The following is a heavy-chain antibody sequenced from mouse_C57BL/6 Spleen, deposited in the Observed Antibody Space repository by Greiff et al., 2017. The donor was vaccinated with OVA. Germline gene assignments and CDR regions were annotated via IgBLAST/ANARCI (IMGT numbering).Heavy chain of an antibody. Sequence: QVQLQQSGAELVKPGASVKLSCKASGYTFTSYWMQWVKQRPGQGLEWIGEIDPSDSYTNYNQKFKGKATLTVDTSSSTAYMQLSSLTSEDSAVYYCARVDSSGYWFAYWGQGTLVTVSA. CDR3: ARVDSSGYWFAY. CDR1: GYTFTSYW. D-gene: IGHD3-2*02. CDR2: IDPSDSYT. J-gene: IGHJ3*01. V-gene: IGHV1-50*01.